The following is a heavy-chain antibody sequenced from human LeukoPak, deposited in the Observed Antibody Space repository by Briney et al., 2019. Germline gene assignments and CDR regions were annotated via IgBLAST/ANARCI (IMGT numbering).Heavy chain of an antibody. CDR2: IYYSGST. CDR1: GGSINNDNYF. Sequence: PSETLSLTCTVSGGSINNDNYFWGWIRQPPGKGLEWIGSIYYSGSTYYNPSLKSRVTISVDTSKNLFSLKLISVTAADTAAYYCARDGGPIAAAGMGFDYWGQGTLVTVSS. CDR3: ARDGGPIAAAGMGFDY. D-gene: IGHD6-13*01. J-gene: IGHJ4*02. V-gene: IGHV4-39*07.